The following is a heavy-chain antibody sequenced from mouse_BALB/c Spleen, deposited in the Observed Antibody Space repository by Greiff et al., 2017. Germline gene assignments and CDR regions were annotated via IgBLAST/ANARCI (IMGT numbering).Heavy chain of an antibody. J-gene: IGHJ2*01. V-gene: IGHV1-15*01. D-gene: IGHD1-2*01. CDR2: IDPETGGT. CDR3: TREGFHYYGYSYFDY. CDR1: GYTFTDYE. Sequence: QVQLKESGAELVRPGASVTLSCKASGYTFTDYEMHWVKQTPVHGLEWIGAIDPETGGTAYNQKFKGKATLTADKSSSTAYMELRSLTSEDSAVYYCTREGFHYYGYSYFDYWGQGTTRTVSS.